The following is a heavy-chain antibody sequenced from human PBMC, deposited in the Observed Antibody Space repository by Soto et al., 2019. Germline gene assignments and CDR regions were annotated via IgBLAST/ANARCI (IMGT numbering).Heavy chain of an antibody. D-gene: IGHD3-22*01. V-gene: IGHV3-23*01. Sequence: PGGSLRLSCAASGFTFSSYAMSWVRQAPGKGLEWVSAISGSGGSTYYADSVKGRFTISRDNSKNTLYLQMNSLRAEDTAVYYCAKLGSPYDSSGYLDYWGQGTLVTSPQ. CDR3: AKLGSPYDSSGYLDY. CDR2: ISGSGGST. CDR1: GFTFSSYA. J-gene: IGHJ4*02.